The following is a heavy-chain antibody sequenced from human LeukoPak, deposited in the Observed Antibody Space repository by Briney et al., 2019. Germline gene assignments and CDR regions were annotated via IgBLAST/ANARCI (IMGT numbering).Heavy chain of an antibody. V-gene: IGHV1-18*01. CDR2: ISAYNGNT. D-gene: IGHD5-18*01. J-gene: IGHJ4*02. CDR1: GYTFTSYG. Sequence: ASVKVSCKASGYTFTSYGISWVRQAPGQGLEWMGWISAYNGNTNYAQKLQGRVTMTTDTSTSTAYMELRSLRSDDTAVYYCARARRGYSYGYVDYWGQGTLVTVSS. CDR3: ARARRGYSYGYVDY.